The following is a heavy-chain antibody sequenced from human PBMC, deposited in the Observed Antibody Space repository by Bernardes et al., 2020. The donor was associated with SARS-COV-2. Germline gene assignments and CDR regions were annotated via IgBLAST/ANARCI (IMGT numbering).Heavy chain of an antibody. CDR1: GFTFSNYA. Sequence: GGSLRLSCAASGFTFSNYAMNWVRQAPGKGLEWVGAISGSGGSTYYADSVRGRFTISRDNSKNTLYVQINNLRAEDTAKYYCAPKEGVHYYGMDVWGPGTTVTVSS. CDR3: APKEGVHYYGMDV. D-gene: IGHD3-10*01. V-gene: IGHV3-23*01. J-gene: IGHJ6*02. CDR2: ISGSGGST.